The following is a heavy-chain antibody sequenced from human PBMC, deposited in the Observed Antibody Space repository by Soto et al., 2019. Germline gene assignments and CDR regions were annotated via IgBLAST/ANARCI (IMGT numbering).Heavy chain of an antibody. CDR3: ARDPWDTAMVTPDY. Sequence: GGSLRLSCAASGFPFSSYVMSWVRQAPGKGLEWVSGISSSSSYTYYADSVKGRFTISRDNAKNSLYLQMNSLRAEDTAVYYCARDPWDTAMVTPDYWGQGTLVTVSS. V-gene: IGHV3-21*01. CDR2: ISSSSSYT. CDR1: GFPFSSYV. D-gene: IGHD5-18*01. J-gene: IGHJ4*02.